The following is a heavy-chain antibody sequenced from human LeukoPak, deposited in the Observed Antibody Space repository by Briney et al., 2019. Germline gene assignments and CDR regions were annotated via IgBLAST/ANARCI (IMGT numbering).Heavy chain of an antibody. Sequence: QTGGSLRLSCAASGFTFSSYWMSWVRQAPGKGLEWVANIKQDGSEKYYVDSVKGRFTISRDNAKNSLYLQMNSLRAEDTAVYYCARDLSRGIAAAAPPPWGQGTLVTVSS. CDR3: ARDLSRGIAAAAPPP. CDR2: IKQDGSEK. J-gene: IGHJ5*02. CDR1: GFTFSSYW. D-gene: IGHD6-13*01. V-gene: IGHV3-7*01.